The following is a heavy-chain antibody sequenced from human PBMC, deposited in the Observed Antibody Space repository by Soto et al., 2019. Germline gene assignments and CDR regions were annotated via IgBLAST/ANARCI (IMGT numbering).Heavy chain of an antibody. J-gene: IGHJ4*02. CDR3: ARDSGHHYESSGYYYALSDY. CDR1: GYTFTSYD. Sequence: QVQLVQSGAEVKKPGASVKVSCKASGYTFTSYDINWVRQAPGQGLEWMGWISAYNGNTNYAQKLQGRVTMTTDTSTSTAYMGLRSLRSDDTAVYYCARDSGHHYESSGYYYALSDYWGQGTLVTVSS. D-gene: IGHD3-22*01. CDR2: ISAYNGNT. V-gene: IGHV1-18*01.